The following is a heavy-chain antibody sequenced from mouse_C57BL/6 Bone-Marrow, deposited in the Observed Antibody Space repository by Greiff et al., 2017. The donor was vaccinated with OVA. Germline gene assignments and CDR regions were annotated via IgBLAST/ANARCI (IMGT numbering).Heavy chain of an antibody. D-gene: IGHD1-1*01. J-gene: IGHJ1*03. CDR2: IHPNSGST. CDR3: ARLITTVVHWYFDV. CDR1: GYTFTSYW. Sequence: QVQLQQPGAELVKPGASVKLSCKASGYTFTSYWLHWVKQRPGQGLEWIGMIHPNSGSTNYNEKFKSKATLTVDKSYSTAYMQLSSLTSEDSAVYYCARLITTVVHWYFDVWGTGTTVTVSS. V-gene: IGHV1-64*01.